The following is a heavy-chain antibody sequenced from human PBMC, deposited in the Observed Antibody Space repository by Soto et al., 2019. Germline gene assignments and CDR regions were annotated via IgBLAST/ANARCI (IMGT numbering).Heavy chain of an antibody. CDR3: AKEGGEGAGQLAYFDY. V-gene: IGHV3-30*18. D-gene: IGHD6-6*01. Sequence: GGSLRLSCAASGFTFSSYGMHWVRQAPGKGLEWVAVISYDGSNKYYADSVKGRFTISRDNSKNTLYLQMNSLRAEDTAVYYCAKEGGEGAGQLAYFDYWGQGTLVTVSS. J-gene: IGHJ4*02. CDR1: GFTFSSYG. CDR2: ISYDGSNK.